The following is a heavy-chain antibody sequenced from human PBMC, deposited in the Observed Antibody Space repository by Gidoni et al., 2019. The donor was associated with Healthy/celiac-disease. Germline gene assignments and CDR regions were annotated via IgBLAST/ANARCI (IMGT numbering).Heavy chain of an antibody. V-gene: IGHV3-23*01. J-gene: IGHJ4*02. CDR1: GFPFSSYA. Sequence: EVPLLESGGGLVQPAGSLRLSCAASGFPFSSYALSWVRQAPGKGLEWVSGISGSGGSTYYADSVKGRFTISRDNSKNTLYLQMNSLRAEDTAVYYCAKDSSGYPYYFDYWGQGTLVTVSS. CDR2: ISGSGGST. CDR3: AKDSSGYPYYFDY. D-gene: IGHD3-22*01.